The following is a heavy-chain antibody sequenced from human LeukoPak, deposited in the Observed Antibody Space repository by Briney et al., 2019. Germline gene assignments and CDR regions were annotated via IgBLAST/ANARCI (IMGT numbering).Heavy chain of an antibody. CDR1: GYTFTGYY. Sequence: GASVKVSCKACGYTFTGYYLHWVRQAPGQGLEWMGCVNPNSGDTNYAQKFQGSVTMTRDTSISTVYMELSRLRSDDTAVYYCARASGSYWWFDSWGQGTLVSVSS. V-gene: IGHV1-2*02. CDR3: ARASGSYWWFDS. J-gene: IGHJ5*01. D-gene: IGHD1-26*01. CDR2: VNPNSGDT.